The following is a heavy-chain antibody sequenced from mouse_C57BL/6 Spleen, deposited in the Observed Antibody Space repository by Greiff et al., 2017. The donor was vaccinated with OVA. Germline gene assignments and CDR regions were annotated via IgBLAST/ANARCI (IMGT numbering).Heavy chain of an antibody. CDR2: IWRGGST. V-gene: IGHV2-5*01. CDR1: GFSLTSYG. D-gene: IGHD2-1*01. CDR3: AKPDGNYEDYAMDY. Sequence: QVQLQQSGPGLVQPSQSLSITCTVSGFSLTSYGVHWVRQSPGKGLEWLGVIWRGGSTDYNAAFMSRLSITKDNSKSQVFFKMNSLQADDTAIYYCAKPDGNYEDYAMDYWGQGTSVTVSS. J-gene: IGHJ4*01.